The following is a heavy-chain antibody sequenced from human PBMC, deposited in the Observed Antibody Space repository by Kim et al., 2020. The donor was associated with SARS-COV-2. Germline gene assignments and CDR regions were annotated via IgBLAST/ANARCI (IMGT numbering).Heavy chain of an antibody. CDR3: AREEQWLVDY. Sequence: STYYNPSLKSRVTISVDTSKNQFSLKLSSVTAAGTAVYYCAREEQWLVDYWGQGTLVTVSS. V-gene: IGHV4-39*07. J-gene: IGHJ4*02. D-gene: IGHD6-19*01. CDR2: ST.